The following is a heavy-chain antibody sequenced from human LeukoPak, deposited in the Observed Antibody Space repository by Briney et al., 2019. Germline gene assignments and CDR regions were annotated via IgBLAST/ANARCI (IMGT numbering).Heavy chain of an antibody. Sequence: GGSLRLSCAASGFTFSSYGMSWVRQAPGKGLEWVSVMSGGGGSTYDADSVKVRFTISRDNSKNTLYLQMNSLRAEDTAVYYCVRGDYSDSSGPGYWGQGTLVTVSS. CDR1: GFTFSSYG. J-gene: IGHJ4*02. D-gene: IGHD3-22*01. CDR3: VRGDYSDSSGPGY. CDR2: MSGGGGST. V-gene: IGHV3-23*01.